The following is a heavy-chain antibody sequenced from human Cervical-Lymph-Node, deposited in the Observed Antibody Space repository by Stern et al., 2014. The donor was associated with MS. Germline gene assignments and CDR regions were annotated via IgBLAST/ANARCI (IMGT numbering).Heavy chain of an antibody. CDR3: ARDEAAAGNWFDP. J-gene: IGHJ5*02. CDR2: INAGNGNT. V-gene: IGHV1-3*01. CDR1: GYTFTSYA. Sequence: VQLVQSGAEVKKPGASVKVSCKASGYTFTSYAMHWVRQAPGQRLEWMGWINAGNGNTKYSQKFQGRVTITRDTSASTAYMELSSLRSEDTAVYYCARDEAAAGNWFDPWGQGTLVTVSS. D-gene: IGHD6-13*01.